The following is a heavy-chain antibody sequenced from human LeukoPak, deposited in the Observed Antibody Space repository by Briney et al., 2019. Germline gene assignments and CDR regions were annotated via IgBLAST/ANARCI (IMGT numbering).Heavy chain of an antibody. D-gene: IGHD6-19*01. J-gene: IGHJ4*02. CDR2: INHSGST. CDR3: ARGLVYSSGWIYYFDY. V-gene: IGHV4-34*01. Sequence: SETLSLTCAVSGGSISSGGYSWSWIRQPPGKGLEWIGEINHSGSTNYNPSLKSRVTISVDTSKNQFSLKLSSVTAADTAVYYCARGLVYSSGWIYYFDYWGQGTLVTVSS. CDR1: GGSISSGGYS.